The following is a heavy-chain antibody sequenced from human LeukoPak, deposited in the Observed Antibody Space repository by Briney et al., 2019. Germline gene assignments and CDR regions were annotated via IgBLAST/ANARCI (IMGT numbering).Heavy chain of an antibody. CDR1: GYTFTSYG. CDR2: ISAYNGNT. CDR3: AREGPNYYDSSGYPPEYFQH. J-gene: IGHJ1*01. D-gene: IGHD3-22*01. V-gene: IGHV1-18*01. Sequence: ASVKVSCKASGYTFTSYGISWVRQAPGQGLEWMGWISAYNGNTNYVQKLQGRVTMTTDTSTSTAYMELRSLRSDDTAVYYCAREGPNYYDSSGYPPEYFQHWGQGTLVTVSS.